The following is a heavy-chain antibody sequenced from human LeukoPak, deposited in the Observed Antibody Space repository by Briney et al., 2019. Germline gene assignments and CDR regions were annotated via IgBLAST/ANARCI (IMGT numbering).Heavy chain of an antibody. Sequence: GGSLRLSCAASGFTFDDYGMSWVRQAPGKGLEWVSGINWNGGSTGYADSVKGRFTISRDNAKNSLYLRMNSLRAEDTALYYCARASMGSSTLGAFDIWGQGTMVTVSS. J-gene: IGHJ3*02. V-gene: IGHV3-20*04. D-gene: IGHD2-2*01. CDR2: INWNGGST. CDR1: GFTFDDYG. CDR3: ARASMGSSTLGAFDI.